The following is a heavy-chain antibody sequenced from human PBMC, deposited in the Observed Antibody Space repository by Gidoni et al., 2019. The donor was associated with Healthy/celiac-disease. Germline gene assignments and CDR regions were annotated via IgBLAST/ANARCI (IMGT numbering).Heavy chain of an antibody. CDR2: ISGSGGST. CDR3: AKEIAAAPGAFDI. V-gene: IGHV3-23*01. CDR1: AFSFSSYA. D-gene: IGHD6-13*01. J-gene: IGHJ3*02. Sequence: VPLLESGGGLVQPGGSLRLPCSASAFSFSSYALSWVRQAPGKGLEWISAISGSGGSTYYADTVKGRFTISRDNSKNTLYMQMNSLRAEDTAVYYCAKEIAAAPGAFDIWGQGTMVTVSS.